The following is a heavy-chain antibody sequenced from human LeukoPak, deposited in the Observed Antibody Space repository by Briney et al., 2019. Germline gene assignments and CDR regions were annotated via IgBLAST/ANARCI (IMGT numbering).Heavy chain of an antibody. CDR3: ASTHERGSLSDY. V-gene: IGHV4-61*02. D-gene: IGHD3-16*01. CDR2: IYSSGST. Sequence: SETLSLTCTVSGGSISSGSYYWSWIRQPAGKGLEWIGRIYSSGSTNYNPSLKSRVTISLDTSKNQFSLKLSSVTAADTAVYYCASTHERGSLSDYWGQGTLVTVSS. CDR1: GGSISSGSYY. J-gene: IGHJ4*02.